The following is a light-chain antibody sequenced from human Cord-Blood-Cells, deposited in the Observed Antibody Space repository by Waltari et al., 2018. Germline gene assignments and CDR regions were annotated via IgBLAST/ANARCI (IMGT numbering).Light chain of an antibody. CDR1: SSDVGGYNS. CDR2: EVS. Sequence: QSALTQPASVSGSPGPSITISCTGTSSDVGGYNSVSWYQQHPGKAPKLMIYEVSNRPSGVSNRFSGSKSGNTASLTISGLQAEDEADYYCSSYTSSSTYVVFGGGTKLTVL. CDR3: SSYTSSSTYVV. V-gene: IGLV2-14*01. J-gene: IGLJ2*01.